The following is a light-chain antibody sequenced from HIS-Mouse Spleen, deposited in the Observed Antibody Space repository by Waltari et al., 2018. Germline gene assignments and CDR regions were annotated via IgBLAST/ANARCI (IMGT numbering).Light chain of an antibody. CDR1: QSLLHSNGYNY. J-gene: IGKJ4*01. V-gene: IGKV2-28*01. CDR3: MQALQTPLT. CDR2: LGS. Sequence: DIVMTQSPLSLPVTPGEPASISCRSSQSLLHSNGYNYLDWYLQTPGQSPQHLIYLGSNRDAGVPDRFSGSGSGTDFTLKISRVEAEDVGVYYCMQALQTPLTFGGGTKVEIK.